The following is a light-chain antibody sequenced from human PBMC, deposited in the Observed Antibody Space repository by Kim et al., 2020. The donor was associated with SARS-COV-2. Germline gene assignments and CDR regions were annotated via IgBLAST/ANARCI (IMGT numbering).Light chain of an antibody. J-gene: IGLJ3*02. CDR1: NSDVGGFKY. V-gene: IGLV2-14*03. CDR2: DVT. Sequence: PGQSITISCTGTNSDVGGFKYVSWYQQHPGKAPKLIIYDVTYRPSGVSNRFSGSKSGNTASLTISGLQAEDEADYYCSSYTTSSRVFGGGTQLTVL. CDR3: SSYTTSSRV.